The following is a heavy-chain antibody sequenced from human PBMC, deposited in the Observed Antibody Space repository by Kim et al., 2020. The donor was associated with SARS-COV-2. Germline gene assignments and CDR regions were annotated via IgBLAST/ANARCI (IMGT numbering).Heavy chain of an antibody. CDR2: LRFTGDTT. J-gene: IGHJ6*02. CDR3: AKAVRQNYYFYYGLDV. V-gene: IGHV3-23*01. Sequence: GGSLRLSCVASGFTLSTYAMTWVRQAPGKGLEWVSSLRFTGDTTYYADSVQGRFTISRDNSKNTLFLQMNSLSVEDMAIYYCAKAVRQNYYFYYGLDVWGQGTTVTVSS. D-gene: IGHD6-19*01. CDR1: GFTLSTYA.